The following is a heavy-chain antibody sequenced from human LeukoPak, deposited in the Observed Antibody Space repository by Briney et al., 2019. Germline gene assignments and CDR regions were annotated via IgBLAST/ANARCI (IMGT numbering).Heavy chain of an antibody. CDR3: ARSSTVTNPYYYYGMDV. D-gene: IGHD4-17*01. Sequence: GASVKVSCKASGYTFTGHYMHWVRQAPGQGLEWMGWINPNRGATNYAQKFQDSVTMTRDTSSNTAYMELRRLTSDDTAVYYCARSSTVTNPYYYYGMDVWGQGTTVTVSS. CDR1: GYTFTGHY. CDR2: INPNRGAT. V-gene: IGHV1-2*02. J-gene: IGHJ6*02.